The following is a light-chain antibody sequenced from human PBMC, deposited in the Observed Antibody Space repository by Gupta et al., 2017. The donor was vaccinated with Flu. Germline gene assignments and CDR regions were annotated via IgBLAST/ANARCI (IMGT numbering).Light chain of an antibody. V-gene: IGLV2-14*01. CDR2: EVN. CDR1: SSDVGAYKY. CDR3: NSYTTSSTNV. Sequence: QSALTQPASVSGSPGQSITISCTGTSSDVGAYKYVSWYQQRPGETPKLIIYEVNSRPSGVSARFSGSKSGNTASLTISGLRAEDEADYYCNSYTTSSTNVFGTGTKVTVL. J-gene: IGLJ1*01.